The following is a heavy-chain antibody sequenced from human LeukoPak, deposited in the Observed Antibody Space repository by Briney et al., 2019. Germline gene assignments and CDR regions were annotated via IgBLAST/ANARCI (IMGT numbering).Heavy chain of an antibody. V-gene: IGHV4-59*08. CDR3: ARHGSEAYCGGDCYFDS. Sequence: SETLSLTCTFSGGSLSSYYWCWIRQRPEKGLECIGYIYYSGSTNYNPSLKSRVTISVDTSKNQFSLKLKSVTAADTAVYDCARHGSEAYCGGDCYFDSWGQGALVSVSS. CDR2: IYYSGST. J-gene: IGHJ4*02. CDR1: GGSLSSYY. D-gene: IGHD2-21*02.